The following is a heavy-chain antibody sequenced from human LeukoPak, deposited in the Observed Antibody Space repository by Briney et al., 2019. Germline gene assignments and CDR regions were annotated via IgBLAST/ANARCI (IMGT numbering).Heavy chain of an antibody. CDR1: GFTFSSYA. J-gene: IGHJ3*02. CDR3: AKALRITIFGVVIIVDAFDI. D-gene: IGHD3-3*01. V-gene: IGHV3-23*01. CDR2: ISGSGGST. Sequence: GGSLRLSCAASGFTFSSYAMSWVRQAPGKGLEWVSAISGSGGSTYYADSVKGRFTIPRDNSKNTLYLQMNSLRAEDTAVYYCAKALRITIFGVVIIVDAFDIWGQGTMVTVSS.